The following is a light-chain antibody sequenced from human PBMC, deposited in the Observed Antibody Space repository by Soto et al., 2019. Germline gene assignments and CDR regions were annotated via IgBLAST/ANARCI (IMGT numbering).Light chain of an antibody. CDR3: QQTHSTPWT. CDR2: AAS. Sequence: DLQMTQSPSSLSASVGDRVTITCRASQSISSYLNWYQQKPGKAPKLLIYAASSLQSGVPSGFSGSGSGTDFTLTISSLQPEDFATYYCQQTHSTPWTFGRGTKVEIK. V-gene: IGKV1-39*01. CDR1: QSISSY. J-gene: IGKJ1*01.